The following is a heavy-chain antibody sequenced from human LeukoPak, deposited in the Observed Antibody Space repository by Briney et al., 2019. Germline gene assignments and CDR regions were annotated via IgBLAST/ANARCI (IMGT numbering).Heavy chain of an antibody. D-gene: IGHD6-13*01. CDR3: AREDVSIAAAGLGWFDP. V-gene: IGHV1-2*02. CDR2: INPNSGGT. Sequence: ASVKVSCEASGYTFTGYYMHWVRQAPGQGLEWMGWINPNSGGTNYAQKFQGRVTMTRDTSISTAYMELSRLRSDDTAVYYCAREDVSIAAAGLGWFDPWGQGTLVTVSS. J-gene: IGHJ5*02. CDR1: GYTFTGYY.